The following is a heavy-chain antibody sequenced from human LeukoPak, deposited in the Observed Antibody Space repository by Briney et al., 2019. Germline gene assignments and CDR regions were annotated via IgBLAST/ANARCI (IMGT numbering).Heavy chain of an antibody. CDR2: IYYTGST. CDR3: ARRGYSGYERFDY. V-gene: IGHV4-59*08. D-gene: IGHD5-12*01. J-gene: IGHJ4*02. Sequence: PSETLSLTCTVSAGSISGYYWSWIRQAPGKGLKGIGYIYYTGSTNYNPSLKSLGTISVETSRNTFSLKLSSVTAADTAVYYCARRGYSGYERFDYWGQGTLVTVSA. CDR1: AGSISGYY.